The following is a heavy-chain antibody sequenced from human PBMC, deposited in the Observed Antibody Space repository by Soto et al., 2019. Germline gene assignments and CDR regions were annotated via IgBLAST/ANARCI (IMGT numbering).Heavy chain of an antibody. Sequence: SETLSLTCTVSGGSVNSGTYHWSWIRQPPGKGLEWIGYIHNSRNTNYNPSLKSRVTISLDTSENQFSLRLSSVTAADTAVYYCARDYRDTEIFGVIINYAMDVWGPGTTVTVSS. D-gene: IGHD3-3*01. J-gene: IGHJ6*02. V-gene: IGHV4-61*01. CDR3: ARDYRDTEIFGVIINYAMDV. CDR1: GGSVNSGTYH. CDR2: IHNSRNT.